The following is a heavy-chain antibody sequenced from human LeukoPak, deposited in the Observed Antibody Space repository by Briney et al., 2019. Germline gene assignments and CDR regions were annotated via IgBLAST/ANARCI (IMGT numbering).Heavy chain of an antibody. V-gene: IGHV3-30*02. CDR3: AKDSGTSGDMDV. D-gene: IGHD2-2*01. Sequence: GGSLRLSCAVSGFTFSSYGMHWVRQAPGKGLEWVTFIRYDGSNKYYADSVKGRFTISRDNSKNTLYLQMNSLRAEDTAVYYCAKDSGTSGDMDVWGKGTTVTVSS. CDR2: IRYDGSNK. J-gene: IGHJ6*03. CDR1: GFTFSSYG.